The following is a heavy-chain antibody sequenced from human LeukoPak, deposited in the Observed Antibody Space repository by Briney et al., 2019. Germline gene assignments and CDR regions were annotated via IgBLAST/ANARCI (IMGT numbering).Heavy chain of an antibody. CDR2: IIPIFGTA. CDR1: GGTFSSYA. D-gene: IGHD2-2*01. V-gene: IGHV1-69*05. Sequence: SVKVSCKASGGTFSSYAISWVRQAPGRGLEWMGGIIPIFGTANYAQKFQGRVTITTDESTSTAYMELSSLRSEDTAVYYCARDFPIYCSSTSCYRSGWFDPWGQGTLVTVSS. CDR3: ARDFPIYCSSTSCYRSGWFDP. J-gene: IGHJ5*02.